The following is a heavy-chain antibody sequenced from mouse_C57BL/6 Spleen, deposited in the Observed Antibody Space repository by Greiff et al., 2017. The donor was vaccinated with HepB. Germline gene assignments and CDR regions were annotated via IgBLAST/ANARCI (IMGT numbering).Heavy chain of an antibody. Sequence: VKLQESGPELVKPGASVKISCKASGYAFSSSWMNWVKQRPGKGLEWIGRIYPGDGDTNYNGKFKGKATLTADKSSSTAYMQLSSLTSEDSAVYFCARNWDEGYWGQGTTLTVSS. D-gene: IGHD4-1*01. J-gene: IGHJ2*01. V-gene: IGHV1-82*01. CDR2: IYPGDGDT. CDR1: GYAFSSSW. CDR3: ARNWDEGY.